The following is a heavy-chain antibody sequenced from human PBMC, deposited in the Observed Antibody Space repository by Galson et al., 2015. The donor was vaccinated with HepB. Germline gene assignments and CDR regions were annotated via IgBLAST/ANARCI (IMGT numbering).Heavy chain of an antibody. Sequence: SLRLSCAASGFTFSSYGMHWVRQAPGKGLEWVAVISYGGSNKYYADSVKGRFTISRDNSKNTLYLQMNSLRAEDTAVYYCAKDPNTFQEPSYYYYGMDVWGQGTTVTVSS. D-gene: IGHD1-14*01. CDR1: GFTFSSYG. CDR2: ISYGGSNK. CDR3: AKDPNTFQEPSYYYYGMDV. V-gene: IGHV3-30*18. J-gene: IGHJ6*02.